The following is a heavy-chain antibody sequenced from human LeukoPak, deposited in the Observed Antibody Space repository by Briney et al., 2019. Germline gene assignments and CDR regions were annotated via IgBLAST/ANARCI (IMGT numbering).Heavy chain of an antibody. J-gene: IGHJ5*02. CDR1: GGSFSGYY. CDR3: ASRDYYDSSGYPWNWFDP. V-gene: IGHV4-34*01. D-gene: IGHD3-22*01. Sequence: SETLSLTCAVYGGSFSGYYWSWIRQPPGKGLEWIGEINHSGSTNYNPSLKSRVTISVDTSKNQFSLKLSSVTAADTAEYYCASRDYYDSSGYPWNWFDPWGQGTLVTVSS. CDR2: INHSGST.